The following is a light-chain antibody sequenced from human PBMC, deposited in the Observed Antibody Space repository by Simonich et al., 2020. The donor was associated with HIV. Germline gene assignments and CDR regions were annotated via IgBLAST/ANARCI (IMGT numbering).Light chain of an antibody. CDR3: QQHNNWPLT. CDR1: QSGSSN. Sequence: EIVMTQSPATLSVSPGERATLSCRASQSGSSNLAWYQQIPGQAPSLLIYAASTRATGIPARFSGSGSGTEFTLTISSMQSEDFAVYYCQQHNNWPLTFGGGTKVEIK. CDR2: AAS. V-gene: IGKV3-15*01. J-gene: IGKJ4*01.